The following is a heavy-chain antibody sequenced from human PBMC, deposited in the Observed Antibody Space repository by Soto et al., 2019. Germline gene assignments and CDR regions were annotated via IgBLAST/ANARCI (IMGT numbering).Heavy chain of an antibody. V-gene: IGHV3-74*01. CDR2: INTDGSSI. CDR1: GFTFSSYW. J-gene: IGHJ4*02. CDR3: VRAPFDY. Sequence: GGSLRLSCAASGFTFSSYWMHWVRQAPGKVLVWVAHINTDGSSIAYADSVKGRFTISRDNAKNTLYLQMNSLSAEDTAVYTCVRAPFDYWGQGTLVTVSS.